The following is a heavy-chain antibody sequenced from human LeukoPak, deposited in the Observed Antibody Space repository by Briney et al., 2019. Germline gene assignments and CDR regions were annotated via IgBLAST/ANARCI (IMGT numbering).Heavy chain of an antibody. CDR2: INPNSGGT. CDR1: GYTFTGYY. Sequence: ASVKVSCKASGYTFTGYYMHWVRQAPGQGLEWMGWINPNSGGTNYAQKLQGRVTMTRDTSISTAYMELSRLRSDDTAVYYCARGTAAGLEPFDYWGQGTLVTVSS. V-gene: IGHV1-2*02. D-gene: IGHD6-13*01. CDR3: ARGTAAGLEPFDY. J-gene: IGHJ4*02.